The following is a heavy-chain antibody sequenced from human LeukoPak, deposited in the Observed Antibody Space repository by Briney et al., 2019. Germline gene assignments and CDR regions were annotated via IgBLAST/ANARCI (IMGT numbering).Heavy chain of an antibody. CDR1: GGSIRSSYYY. J-gene: IGHJ4*02. Sequence: PSETLSLTCTVSGGSIRSSYYYWGWIRQPPGKGLEWIGSIYDSGSTYYNPSLKSRVTISVDTSKNQFSLKLNSVTAADTAVYYCARESQGDYYDSSDWGQGTLVTVSS. CDR2: IYDSGST. CDR3: ARESQGDYYDSSD. V-gene: IGHV4-39*02. D-gene: IGHD3-22*01.